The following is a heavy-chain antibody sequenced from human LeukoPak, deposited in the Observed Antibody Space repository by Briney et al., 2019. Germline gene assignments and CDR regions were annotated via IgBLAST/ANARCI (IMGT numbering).Heavy chain of an antibody. V-gene: IGHV4-61*02. CDR3: AQERTTFDY. J-gene: IGHJ4*02. Sequence: PSQALSLTCTVSGGSISSGSYYWSWIRQPAGKGLEWIGRIYTSGSTNYNPSLKSRVTISVDTSKNQFSLKLSSVTAADTAVYYCAQERTTFDYWGQGTLVTVSS. CDR1: GGSISSGSYY. CDR2: IYTSGST. D-gene: IGHD2/OR15-2a*01.